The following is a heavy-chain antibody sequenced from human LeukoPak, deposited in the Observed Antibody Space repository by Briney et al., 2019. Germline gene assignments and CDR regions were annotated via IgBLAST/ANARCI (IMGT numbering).Heavy chain of an antibody. CDR3: ARAEVVPAARGYFDY. CDR1: GGSFSGYY. V-gene: IGHV4-34*01. J-gene: IGHJ4*02. CDR2: INHSGST. Sequence: PSETLSLTCAVYGGSFSGYYWSWIRQPPGKGLEWIGEINHSGSTNYNPSLKSRVTISVDTSKNQFSLKLSSVTAADTAVYYCARAEVVPAARGYFDYWGQGTLVTVSS. D-gene: IGHD2-2*01.